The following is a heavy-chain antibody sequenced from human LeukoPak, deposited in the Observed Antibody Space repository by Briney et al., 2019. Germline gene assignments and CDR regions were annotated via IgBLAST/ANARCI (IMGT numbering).Heavy chain of an antibody. Sequence: PGGSLRLSCAASGFTFRSYPTSWVRQAPGKGLEWVSGISGSGGNTYYADSVKGRFTISRDNSKNTLYLQMNSLRAEDTALYYCAKSGMYDYGDYWDWGQGTLVTVSS. CDR3: AKSGMYDYGDYWD. V-gene: IGHV3-23*01. D-gene: IGHD4-17*01. CDR1: GFTFRSYP. J-gene: IGHJ4*02. CDR2: ISGSGGNT.